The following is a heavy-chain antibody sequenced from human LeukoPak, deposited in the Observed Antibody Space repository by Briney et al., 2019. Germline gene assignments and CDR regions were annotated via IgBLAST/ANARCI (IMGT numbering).Heavy chain of an antibody. CDR3: ARAGYYDSSGYYWSWYYFDY. Sequence: GGSLRLSCAASGFTFSSYWMSWVRQAPGKGLEWVANIKHNGSEKYYVDSVKGRFTISRDNAKNSLYLQMNSLRAEDTAVYYCARAGYYDSSGYYWSWYYFDYWGQGTLVTVSS. V-gene: IGHV3-7*01. J-gene: IGHJ4*02. D-gene: IGHD3-22*01. CDR1: GFTFSSYW. CDR2: IKHNGSEK.